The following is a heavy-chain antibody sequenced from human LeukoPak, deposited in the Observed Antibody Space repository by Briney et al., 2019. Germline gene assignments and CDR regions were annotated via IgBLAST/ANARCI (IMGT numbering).Heavy chain of an antibody. V-gene: IGHV3-23*01. J-gene: IGHJ4*02. CDR3: ARGRYYDNSVYYYFDY. CDR2: ISGSGGST. CDR1: GFTFSSYA. D-gene: IGHD3-22*01. Sequence: GGSLRLSCAASGFTFSSYAMSWVREAPGMGLAWVSAISGSGGSTYYADSVKDRFTMSRDTSKNTLYLQMNSLRAEDTAVYYCARGRYYDNSVYYYFDYWGQGTLVTVSS.